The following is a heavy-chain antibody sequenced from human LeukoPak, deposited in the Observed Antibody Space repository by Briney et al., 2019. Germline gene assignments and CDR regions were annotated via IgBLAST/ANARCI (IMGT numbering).Heavy chain of an antibody. J-gene: IGHJ4*02. D-gene: IGHD6-19*01. CDR1: GDSISLYY. CDR2: IYYTGST. CDR3: ARAGWFSTTWQFDY. Sequence: SETLSLTCTVSGDSISLYYWSWIRQPPGKGLEWIGYIYYTGSTKSNPSLKSRVTITVDTSKKQFSLNLSSVTAADTAVYYCARAGWFSTTWQFDYWGQGILVTVSS. V-gene: IGHV4-59*01.